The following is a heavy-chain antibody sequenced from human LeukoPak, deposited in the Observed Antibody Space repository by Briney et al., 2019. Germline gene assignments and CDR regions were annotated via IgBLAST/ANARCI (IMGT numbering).Heavy chain of an antibody. Sequence: GGSLRLSCAASGFTFNYYAMSWVRQAPGKGLEWVSGISDNEGTTYYTDSVKGRFTISRDNTKNTVYLQMSNLRADDTAVYFCARHDSFIPYWGQGTLVTVSS. J-gene: IGHJ4*02. D-gene: IGHD5-18*01. CDR2: ISDNEGTT. CDR3: ARHDSFIPY. V-gene: IGHV3-23*01. CDR1: GFTFNYYA.